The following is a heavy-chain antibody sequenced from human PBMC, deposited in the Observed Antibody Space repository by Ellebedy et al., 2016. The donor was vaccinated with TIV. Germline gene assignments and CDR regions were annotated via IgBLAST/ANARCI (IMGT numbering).Heavy chain of an antibody. CDR3: AGHGDSAMAH. CDR1: GFTVSSNY. V-gene: IGHV3-53*01. CDR2: IYSGGTT. J-gene: IGHJ4*02. Sequence: PGGSLRLSCAASGFTVSSNYMSWVRQAPGKGLEWVSVIYSGGTTHYADSVKGRFIISRDKSKNTMYLQMNILRAEDTAVYYCAGHGDSAMAHWGQGTLVTVSP. D-gene: IGHD6-13*01.